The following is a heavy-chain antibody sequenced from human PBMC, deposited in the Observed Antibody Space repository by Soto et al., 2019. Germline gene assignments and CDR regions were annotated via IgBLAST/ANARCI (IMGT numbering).Heavy chain of an antibody. V-gene: IGHV3-30-3*01. CDR2: ISYDGSNK. J-gene: IGHJ2*01. Sequence: PGKGLEWVAVISYDGSNKYYADSVKGRFTISRDNSKNTLYLQMNSLRAEDTAVYYCARDFMAYYVFFQAEDGIRDVRSVSAFLLNRSSDL. CDR3: ARDFMAYYVFFQAEDGIRDVRSVSAFLLNRSSDL. D-gene: IGHD3-3*01.